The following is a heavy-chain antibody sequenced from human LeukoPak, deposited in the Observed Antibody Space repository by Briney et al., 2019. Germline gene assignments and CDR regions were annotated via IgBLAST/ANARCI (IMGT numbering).Heavy chain of an antibody. CDR1: GFTFSSYA. CDR2: ISYDGSNK. CDR3: ASVDYFDY. Sequence: GGSLRLSCAASGFTFSSYAMHWVRQAPGKGLEWVAVISYDGSNKYYADSVKGRFTISGDNSKNTLYLQMNSLRAEDTAVYYCASVDYFDYWGQGTLVTVSP. D-gene: IGHD2-15*01. J-gene: IGHJ4*02. V-gene: IGHV3-30*04.